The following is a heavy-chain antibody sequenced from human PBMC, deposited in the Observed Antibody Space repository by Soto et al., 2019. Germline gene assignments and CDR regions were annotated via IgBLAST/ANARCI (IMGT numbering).Heavy chain of an antibody. CDR2: IYPSDSDT. V-gene: IGHV5-51*01. J-gene: IGHJ4*02. CDR3: ARPANTVADHFDL. Sequence: PVGSMKICSQVSGYTFTIYWIRWMRKIPGKGLEWMGIIYPSDSDTRYSPSFQGQVTISADQSINTAYLQWDSLKASDTAIYYCARPANTVADHFDLWGQGTPVTVSS. CDR1: GYTFTIYW. D-gene: IGHD4-17*01.